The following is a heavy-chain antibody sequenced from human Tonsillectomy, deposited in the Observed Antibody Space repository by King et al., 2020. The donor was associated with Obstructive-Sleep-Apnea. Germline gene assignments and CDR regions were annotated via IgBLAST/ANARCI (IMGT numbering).Heavy chain of an antibody. J-gene: IGHJ4*02. CDR2: IKQDGSEK. V-gene: IGHV3-7*01. Sequence: VQLVESGGGLVQPGGSLRLSCAASGFRFSNYWMSWVRQAPGKGLEWVAHIKQDGSEKYYVDSVKGRFTISRDNAKNSLYLQMNSLRAEDTAVYYCARDRTITMPAVVTNYFDYWGQGTLVTVSS. D-gene: IGHD3-22*01. CDR1: GFRFSNYW. CDR3: ARDRTITMPAVVTNYFDY.